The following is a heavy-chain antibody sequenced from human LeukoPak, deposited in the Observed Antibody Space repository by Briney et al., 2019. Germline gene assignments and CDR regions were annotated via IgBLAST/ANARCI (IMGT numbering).Heavy chain of an antibody. CDR2: IKPNSGGT. V-gene: IGHV1-2*02. Sequence: ASVKVSCKASGYTFTGYYMHWVRQAPGQGLEWMGWIKPNSGGTNYAQKFQGRVTMTRDTSISTAYMELSRLRSDDTAVYYCARETGTTRWFDPWGQGTLVTVSS. D-gene: IGHD1-7*01. CDR3: ARETGTTRWFDP. J-gene: IGHJ5*02. CDR1: GYTFTGYY.